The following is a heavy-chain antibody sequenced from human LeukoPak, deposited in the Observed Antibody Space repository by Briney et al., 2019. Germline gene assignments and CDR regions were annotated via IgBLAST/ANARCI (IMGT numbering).Heavy chain of an antibody. D-gene: IGHD1-26*01. CDR3: ARVGMSGSYYFDY. V-gene: IGHV3-21*01. CDR2: ISSSSSYI. J-gene: IGHJ4*02. CDR1: GFTFSSYS. Sequence: GGPLRLSCAASGFTFSSYSMNWVRQAPGKGLEWVSSISSSSSYIYYADSVKGRFTISRDNAKNSLYLQMNSLRAEDTAVYYCARVGMSGSYYFDYWGQGTLVTVSS.